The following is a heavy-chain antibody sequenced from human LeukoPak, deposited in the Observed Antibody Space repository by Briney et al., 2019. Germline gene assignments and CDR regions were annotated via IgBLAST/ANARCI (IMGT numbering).Heavy chain of an antibody. V-gene: IGHV4-39*01. Sequence: MASETLSLTCTVSGGSISSSSYYWGWIRQPPGKGLEWIGSIYYSGSTYYNPSLKSRVTISVDTSKNQFSLKLSSVTAADTAVYYCVRQRGGSGSYFNWFDPWGQGTLVTVSS. CDR3: VRQRGGSGSYFNWFDP. CDR2: IYYSGST. CDR1: GGSISSSSYY. J-gene: IGHJ5*02. D-gene: IGHD1-26*01.